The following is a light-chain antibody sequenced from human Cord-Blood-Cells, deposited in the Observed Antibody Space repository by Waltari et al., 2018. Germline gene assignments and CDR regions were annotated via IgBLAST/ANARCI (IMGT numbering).Light chain of an antibody. CDR1: SSDVGGYNY. CDR2: DVS. V-gene: IGLV2-14*03. CDR3: SSYTSSSTWV. Sequence: QSALTQPASVSGSPGQSITISCTGTSSDVGGYNYVSWYQQHPGKVPKLMIYDVSNRPSWVSNRFPGSKSGNTASLTISGLQAEDEADYYCSSYTSSSTWVFGGGTKLTVL. J-gene: IGLJ3*02.